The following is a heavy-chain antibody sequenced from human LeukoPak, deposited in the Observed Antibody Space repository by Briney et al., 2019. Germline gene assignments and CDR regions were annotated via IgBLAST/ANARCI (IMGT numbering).Heavy chain of an antibody. CDR2: ISAYNGNT. Sequence: GASVKVSCEASGHTFTSYGISWVRQAPGQGLEWMGWISAYNGNTNYAQKLQGRVTMTTDTSTSTAYMELRSLRSDDTAVYYCATTAAGYSSGWYYFDYWGQGTLVTVSS. D-gene: IGHD6-19*01. CDR3: ATTAAGYSSGWYYFDY. CDR1: GHTFTSYG. V-gene: IGHV1-18*01. J-gene: IGHJ4*02.